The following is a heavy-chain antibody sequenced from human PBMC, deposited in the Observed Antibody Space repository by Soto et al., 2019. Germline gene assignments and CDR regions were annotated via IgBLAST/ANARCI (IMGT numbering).Heavy chain of an antibody. V-gene: IGHV3-33*01. CDR2: IWYDGSNK. Sequence: QVQLVESGGGVVQPGRSLRLSCAASGFTFSSYGMHWVRQAPGKGLEWVAVIWYDGSNKYYADSVKGRFTISRDNSKNTLYLQMNSLRAEDTAVYYCARGGGVYYYYGMDVWGKGTTVTVSS. CDR3: ARGGGVYYYYGMDV. J-gene: IGHJ6*04. D-gene: IGHD3-16*01. CDR1: GFTFSSYG.